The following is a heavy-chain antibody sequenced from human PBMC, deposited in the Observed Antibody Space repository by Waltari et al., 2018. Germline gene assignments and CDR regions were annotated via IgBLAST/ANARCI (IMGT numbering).Heavy chain of an antibody. V-gene: IGHV4-38-2*01. CDR2: IYHSGGT. CDR1: GYSIRSGYS. CDR3: ARLGEYSSSRPFY. Sequence: QVQLQESGPGLVKPSETLSLTCAVSGYSIRSGYSWGWIRQPPGKGLEWIGSIYHSGGTYYNPSLKRRVTISVDTSKNQFSLKLSSVTAADTAVYYCARLGEYSSSRPFYWGQGTLVTVSS. D-gene: IGHD6-6*01. J-gene: IGHJ4*02.